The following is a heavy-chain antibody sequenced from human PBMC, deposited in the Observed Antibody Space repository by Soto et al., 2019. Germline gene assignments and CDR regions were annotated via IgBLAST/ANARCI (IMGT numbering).Heavy chain of an antibody. J-gene: IGHJ5*01. CDR1: GGSVSSGRYY. CDR2: IYYSGLT. V-gene: IGHV4-61*01. D-gene: IGHD2-15*01. Sequence: LSLTCTVSGGSVSSGRYYWSWIRQPPGKGLEWIGYIYYSGLTNYSPSLKSRVAISIDTSKNQFSLILSSVTAADTAVYYCVRTPTSPRRFDSWGQGTLVTVSS. CDR3: VRTPTSPRRFDS.